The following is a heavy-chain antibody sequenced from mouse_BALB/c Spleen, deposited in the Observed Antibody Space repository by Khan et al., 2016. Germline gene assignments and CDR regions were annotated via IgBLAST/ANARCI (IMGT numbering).Heavy chain of an antibody. D-gene: IGHD1-1*01. CDR3: GRLYYYGCVDY. V-gene: IGHV4-1*02. CDR1: GFDFSRYW. CDR2: INPDSSTI. J-gene: IGHJ2*01. Sequence: EVKLLESGGGLVQPGGSLKLSCAASGFDFSRYWVTWVRQAPGKGLEWIGEINPDSSTINYTPSLKDKFIISRDNAKNTLYLQMSKVRSEDTALYYCGRLYYYGCVDYWGQGTTLTVSS.